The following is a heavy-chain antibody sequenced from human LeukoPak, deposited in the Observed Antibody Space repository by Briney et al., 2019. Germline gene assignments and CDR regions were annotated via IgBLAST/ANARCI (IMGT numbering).Heavy chain of an antibody. D-gene: IGHD2-21*01. Sequence: SVKASCKASGGSFSSSTLSWVRQAPGQGPEWMGGILPILGSATYAQKFQGRVTITTDESTNTAYMELRSLRSDDTAVFYCATGVRAIPIYYWGQGTLVTVSS. J-gene: IGHJ4*02. CDR3: ATGVRAIPIYY. CDR1: GGSFSSST. V-gene: IGHV1-69*16. CDR2: ILPILGSA.